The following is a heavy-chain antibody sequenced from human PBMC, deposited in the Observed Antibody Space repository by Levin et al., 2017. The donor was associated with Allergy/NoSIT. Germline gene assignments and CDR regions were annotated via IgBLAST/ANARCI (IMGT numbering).Heavy chain of an antibody. D-gene: IGHD2-21*02. CDR2: IWYDGSNK. CDR1: GFTFSSYG. V-gene: IGHV3-33*01. Sequence: GGSLRLSCAASGFTFSSYGMHWVRQAPGKGLEWVAVIWYDGSNKYYADSVKGRFTISRDNSKNTLYLQMNSLRAEDTAVYYCARSAYCGGDCYSENEYFQHWGQGTLVTVSS. J-gene: IGHJ1*01. CDR3: ARSAYCGGDCYSENEYFQH.